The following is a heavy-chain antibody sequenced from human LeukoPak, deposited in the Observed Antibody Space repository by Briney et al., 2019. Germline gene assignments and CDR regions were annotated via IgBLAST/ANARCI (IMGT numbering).Heavy chain of an antibody. D-gene: IGHD2-2*01. CDR1: GVSISSYY. J-gene: IGHJ6*03. Sequence: SETLSLTCTVSGVSISSYYWSWIRQPAGEGLEWIGRMYTSGSTNYNPSLKSRVTISVDTSKNQFSLKLSSVTAADTAVYYCARSSTTDANHYYYYYMDVWGRGTTVTVSS. CDR2: MYTSGST. CDR3: ARSSTTDANHYYYYYMDV. V-gene: IGHV4-4*07.